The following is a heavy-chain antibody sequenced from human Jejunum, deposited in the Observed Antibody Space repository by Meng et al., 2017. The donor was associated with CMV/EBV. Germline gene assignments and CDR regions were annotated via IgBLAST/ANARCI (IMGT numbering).Heavy chain of an antibody. CDR1: GFTVSSNY. Sequence: EVQLVESGGGFIQPGGSLRLSCAASGFTVSSNYMSWVRQAPGKGLEWVSVIYSGGDTYYADSVKGRFTISRDDSKNVLYLQMNSVRAEDTALYHCVRNLGYTYGLVSWGQGTLVTVSS. CDR3: VRNLGYTYGLVS. J-gene: IGHJ5*02. V-gene: IGHV3-53*01. D-gene: IGHD5-18*01. CDR2: IYSGGDT.